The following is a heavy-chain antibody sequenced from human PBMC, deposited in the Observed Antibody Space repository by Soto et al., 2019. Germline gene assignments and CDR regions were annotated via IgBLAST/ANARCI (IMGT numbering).Heavy chain of an antibody. CDR2: ISGSGGST. CDR1: GFTFSSYA. D-gene: IGHD4-17*01. Sequence: EVQLLESGGGLVQPGGSLRLSCAASGFTFSSYAMSWVRQAPGKGLEWVSAISGSGGSTYYADSVKGRFTISRDNSKNTLYLQMNSLRAEDTAVYYCAVLVIELDYGDYAGGWFDPWGQGTLVTVSS. CDR3: AVLVIELDYGDYAGGWFDP. J-gene: IGHJ5*02. V-gene: IGHV3-23*01.